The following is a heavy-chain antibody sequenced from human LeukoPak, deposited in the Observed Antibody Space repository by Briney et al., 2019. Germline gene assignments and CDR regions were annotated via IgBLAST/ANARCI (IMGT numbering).Heavy chain of an antibody. V-gene: IGHV3-21*01. J-gene: IGHJ4*02. Sequence: GGSLRLSCAASGFTFSGYSMNWVRQAPGKGLEWVSSISSSSSYIYYADSVKGRFTISRDNAKNSLYLQMNSLRAEDTAVYYCARYGGSYSSFDYWGQGTLVTVSS. D-gene: IGHD1-26*01. CDR2: ISSSSSYI. CDR1: GFTFSGYS. CDR3: ARYGGSYSSFDY.